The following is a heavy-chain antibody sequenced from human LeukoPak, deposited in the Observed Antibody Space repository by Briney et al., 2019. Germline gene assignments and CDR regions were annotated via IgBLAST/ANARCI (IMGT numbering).Heavy chain of an antibody. J-gene: IGHJ4*02. D-gene: IGHD3-10*01. Sequence: ASVKVSCKASGYTFRSYGFSWVRQAPGQGLEWMGWISPYNGNTNYAQRFQGRVTMTTDTSTSTAYMELRSLRSDDTAVYYCAAGSYYTYFDYWGQGTLVTVSS. CDR2: ISPYNGNT. CDR3: AAGSYYTYFDY. V-gene: IGHV1-18*01. CDR1: GYTFRSYG.